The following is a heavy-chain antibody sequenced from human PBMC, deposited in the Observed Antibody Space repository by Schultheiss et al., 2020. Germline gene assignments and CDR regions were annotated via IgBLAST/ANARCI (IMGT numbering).Heavy chain of an antibody. V-gene: IGHV1-18*01. Sequence: ASVKVSCKASGYTFTSYGISWVRQAPGQGLEWMGWISAYNGNTNYAQKLQGRVTMTTDTSTSTAYMELNSLRAEDTAVYYCARGQYSGSFDPWGQGTLVTVSS. J-gene: IGHJ5*02. D-gene: IGHD1-26*01. CDR3: ARGQYSGSFDP. CDR2: ISAYNGNT. CDR1: GYTFTSYG.